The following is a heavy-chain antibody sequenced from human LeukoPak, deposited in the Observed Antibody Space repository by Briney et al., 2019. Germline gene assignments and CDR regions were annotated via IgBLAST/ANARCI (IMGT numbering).Heavy chain of an antibody. Sequence: GGSLRLSCAASGFTFSSFWMSWVRQAPGKGLEWVASIKQDGSEKYCVDSLKGRFTISRDNAQNSLYLQMHSLRAEDTAVYYCAKESLRVVPSATFDYWGQGTLVTVSS. CDR2: IKQDGSEK. J-gene: IGHJ4*02. CDR3: AKESLRVVPSATFDY. D-gene: IGHD2-2*01. CDR1: GFTFSSFW. V-gene: IGHV3-7*03.